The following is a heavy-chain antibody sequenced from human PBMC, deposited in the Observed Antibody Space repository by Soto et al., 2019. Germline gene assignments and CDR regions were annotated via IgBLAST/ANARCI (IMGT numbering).Heavy chain of an antibody. CDR3: AAGVTTFDY. CDR1: GTSLSGLP. J-gene: IGHJ4*02. V-gene: IGHV1-24*01. CDR2: LDYEEGER. D-gene: IGHD4-17*01. Sequence: ASVKVSCKVSGTSLSGLPMHWVRQAPGKGLEWMGSLDYEEGERSFAHRFQGRLTVTEDTSTDTAYMELSSLMSEDTAVYYCAAGVTTFDYWGQGTLVTDSS.